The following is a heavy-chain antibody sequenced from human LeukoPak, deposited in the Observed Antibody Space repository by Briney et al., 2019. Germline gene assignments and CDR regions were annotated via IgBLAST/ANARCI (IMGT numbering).Heavy chain of an antibody. V-gene: IGHV3-30*18. J-gene: IGHJ4*02. CDR1: GFTFSSYG. CDR3: AKAIWVAATSSWFCLDY. Sequence: PGRSLRLSCAASGFTFSSYGMHWVRQAPGKGLEWVAVISYDGSNKYYADSVKGRFTISRDNFKNTLYLQMNSLRPEDTAVYYCAKAIWVAATSSWFCLDYWGQGTLVTVSS. D-gene: IGHD3-10*01. CDR2: ISYDGSNK.